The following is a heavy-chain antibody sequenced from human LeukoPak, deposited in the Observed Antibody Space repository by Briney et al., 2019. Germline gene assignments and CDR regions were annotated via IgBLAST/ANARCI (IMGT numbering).Heavy chain of an antibody. CDR3: ATDRWELLDR. D-gene: IGHD1-26*01. Sequence: ASVKVSCKASGYTFTSNYIHWVRQAPGQGLEWMGMIYPRDGSTSYAQKFQGRVTMTEDTSTDTAYMELSSLRSEDTAVYYCATDRWELLDRWGQGTLVTVSS. V-gene: IGHV1-46*01. CDR1: GYTFTSNY. J-gene: IGHJ4*02. CDR2: IYPRDGST.